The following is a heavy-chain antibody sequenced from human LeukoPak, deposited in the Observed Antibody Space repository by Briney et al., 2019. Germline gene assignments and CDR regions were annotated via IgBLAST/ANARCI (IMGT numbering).Heavy chain of an antibody. CDR2: INHSGST. CDR1: GGSFSGYY. CDR3: ARGRYNWNHGRQGKYYYYMDV. D-gene: IGHD1-14*01. V-gene: IGHV4-34*01. J-gene: IGHJ6*03. Sequence: SETLSLTCAVYGGSFSGYYWSWIRQPPGKGLEWIGEINHSGSTNYNPSLKSRVTISVDTSKNQFSPKLSSVTAADTAVYYCARGRYNWNHGRQGKYYYYMDVWGKGTTVTVSS.